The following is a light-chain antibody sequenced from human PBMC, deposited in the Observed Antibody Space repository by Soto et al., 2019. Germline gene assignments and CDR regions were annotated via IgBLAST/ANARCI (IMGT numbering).Light chain of an antibody. CDR3: QQYDNLPPLT. V-gene: IGKV1-33*01. CDR1: QAISNY. Sequence: DIQMTQSPSSLSASVGDRVTITCQASQAISNYLNWYQQKPGKAPKLLIYDASNLETGVPSRFSGSGSGTDFTFTISSLQPEDIPTYYCQQYDNLPPLTFGGGTKVEIK. CDR2: DAS. J-gene: IGKJ4*01.